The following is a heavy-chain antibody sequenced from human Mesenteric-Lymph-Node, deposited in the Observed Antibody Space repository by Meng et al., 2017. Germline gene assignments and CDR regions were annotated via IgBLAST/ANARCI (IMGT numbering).Heavy chain of an antibody. D-gene: IGHD1-26*01. CDR3: ARKYSGSWVFDY. CDR1: GGSISSYY. CDR2: FYYSGST. J-gene: IGHJ4*02. V-gene: IGHV4-59*01. Sequence: GSLRLSCTVSGGSISSYYWSWIRQPPEKGLEWIGYFYYSGSTNYNPSLKSRVTISADTSKNQFSLKLSSVTAADTAVYYCARKYSGSWVFDYWGQGTLVTVSS.